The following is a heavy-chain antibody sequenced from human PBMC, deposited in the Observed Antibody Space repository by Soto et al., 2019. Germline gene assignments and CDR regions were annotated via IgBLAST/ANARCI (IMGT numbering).Heavy chain of an antibody. CDR3: AKDPRHYDSSGYYGY. D-gene: IGHD3-22*01. V-gene: IGHV3-9*01. J-gene: IGHJ4*02. CDR2: ITWNNETL. Sequence: GGSLRLSCAASEFRFEDYAFHWVRQAPGKGLEWVSGITWNNETLGYAESVKGRFAISRDNSKNTLYLQMNSLRAEDTAVYYCAKDPRHYDSSGYYGYWGQGTLVTVSS. CDR1: EFRFEDYA.